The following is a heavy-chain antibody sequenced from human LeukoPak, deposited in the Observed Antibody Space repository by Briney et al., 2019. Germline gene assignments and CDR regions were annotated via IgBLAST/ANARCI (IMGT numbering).Heavy chain of an antibody. CDR2: ISSSSSYI. CDR3: ASNSITMVRGVKNNWFDP. D-gene: IGHD3-10*01. J-gene: IGHJ5*02. CDR1: GFTFSSYS. Sequence: GGSLRLSCATSGFTFSSYSMNWVRQAPGKGLEGVSSISSSSSYIYYADSVKGRFTISRDNAKNSLYLQMNSLRAEDTAVYYCASNSITMVRGVKNNWFDPWGQGTLVTVSS. V-gene: IGHV3-21*01.